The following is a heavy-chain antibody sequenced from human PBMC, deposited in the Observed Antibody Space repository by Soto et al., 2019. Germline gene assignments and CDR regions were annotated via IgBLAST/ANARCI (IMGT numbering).Heavy chain of an antibody. V-gene: IGHV1-18*01. D-gene: IGHD3-3*01. Sequence: QVQLVQSGAEVKKPGASVKVSCKASGYTFTSYGISWVRQAPGQRLEWMGWISAYNGNTNYAQKLQGRVTMTTDTSTSTAYMELRSLRSDDTAVYYCARIYYDFWSGYYTPEWYFDYWGQGTLVTVSS. CDR3: ARIYYDFWSGYYTPEWYFDY. CDR2: ISAYNGNT. CDR1: GYTFTSYG. J-gene: IGHJ4*02.